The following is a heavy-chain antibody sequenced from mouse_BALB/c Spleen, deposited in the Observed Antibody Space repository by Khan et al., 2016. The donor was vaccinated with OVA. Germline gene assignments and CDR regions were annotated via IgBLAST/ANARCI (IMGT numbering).Heavy chain of an antibody. CDR3: ASLAYYYDSEGFAY. Sequence: EVELVESGGDLVEPGGSLKLSCAASGFTFSTYGMSWVRQTPDKRLEWVATISTGGHYTYYPDSVRGRFTISRDTAKNTPYLQMTSLKSEDTAMFYCASLAYYYDSEGFAYWGQGTLVTVSA. J-gene: IGHJ3*01. V-gene: IGHV5-6*01. D-gene: IGHD1-1*01. CDR2: ISTGGHYT. CDR1: GFTFSTYG.